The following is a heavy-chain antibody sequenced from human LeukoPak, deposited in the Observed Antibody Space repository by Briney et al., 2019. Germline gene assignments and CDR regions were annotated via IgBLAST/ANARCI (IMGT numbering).Heavy chain of an antibody. D-gene: IGHD5-18*01. Sequence: PSETLSLTCTVSGFSINSGHYWGWVRQPPGAGLEWIGSVYQSGTTYYNPSLKSRVTTSVDMSKNQFSLRLRPVTAADTAVYYCARIFIRNGYSSYFDCWGQGTLVTVSS. V-gene: IGHV4-38-2*02. CDR2: VYQSGTT. CDR1: GFSINSGHY. J-gene: IGHJ4*02. CDR3: ARIFIRNGYSSYFDC.